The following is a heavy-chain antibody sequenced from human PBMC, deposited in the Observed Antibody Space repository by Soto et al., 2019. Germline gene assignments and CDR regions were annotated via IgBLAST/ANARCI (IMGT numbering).Heavy chain of an antibody. Sequence: QVQLVQSGAEVKKPGASVKVSCKASGYTFTSYGISWVRQAPGQGLEWMGWISTYNGNTNYAQKRQARVTMTTDTATSKASVELRSVTSDDTAVYYCARVPATGYYYDSSGYYYFDYWGQGTLVTVSS. CDR2: ISTYNGNT. V-gene: IGHV1-18*01. J-gene: IGHJ4*02. CDR3: ARVPATGYYYDSSGYYYFDY. D-gene: IGHD3-22*01. CDR1: GYTFTSYG.